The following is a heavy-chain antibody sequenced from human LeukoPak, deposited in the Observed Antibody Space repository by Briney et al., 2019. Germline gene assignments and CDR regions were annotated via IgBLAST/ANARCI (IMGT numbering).Heavy chain of an antibody. J-gene: IGHJ4*02. CDR1: RFTFSSYS. Sequence: GGSLRLSCAAPRFTFSSYSMNWVRQAPGGGLGWVSSISSSSSYIYYADSVKGRFTISRDNAKNSLYLQMNSLRAEDTAVYYCASYGETSTTGGYWGQGTLVTVSS. V-gene: IGHV3-21*01. CDR2: ISSSSSYI. D-gene: IGHD4-17*01. CDR3: ASYGETSTTGGY.